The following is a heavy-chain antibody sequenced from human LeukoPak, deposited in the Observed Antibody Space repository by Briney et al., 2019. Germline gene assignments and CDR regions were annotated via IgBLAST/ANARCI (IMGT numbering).Heavy chain of an antibody. D-gene: IGHD3-22*01. CDR3: ARSFNYDSSGYYS. V-gene: IGHV1-69*05. CDR2: IIPIFGTA. Sequence: ASVKVSCKASGYTFTSYGISWVRQAPGQGLEWMGGIIPIFGTANYAQKFQGRVTITTDESTSTAYMELSSLRSEDTAVYYCARSFNYDSSGYYSWGQGTLVTVSS. J-gene: IGHJ4*02. CDR1: GYTFTSYG.